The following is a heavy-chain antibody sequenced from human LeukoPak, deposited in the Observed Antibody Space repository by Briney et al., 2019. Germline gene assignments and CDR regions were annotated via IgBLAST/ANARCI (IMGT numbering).Heavy chain of an antibody. D-gene: IGHD1-26*01. V-gene: IGHV3-23*01. J-gene: IGHJ4*02. CDR3: AKGSGYSGSYYVYDY. Sequence: GGSLRLSCPASGFTFSSYTMSWVRQAPGKGLEWVSAISADGGRTIYADSVKGRFAISRDNSKNTLYLQMNSLRAEDTAVYYCAKGSGYSGSYYVYDYWGQGTLVTVSS. CDR1: GFTFSSYT. CDR2: ISADGGRT.